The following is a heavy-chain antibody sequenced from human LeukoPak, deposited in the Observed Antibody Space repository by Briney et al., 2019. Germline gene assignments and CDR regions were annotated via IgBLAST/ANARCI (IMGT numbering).Heavy chain of an antibody. CDR3: ARDLVECGGGSCPTQGAYGMDV. D-gene: IGHD2-15*01. CDR1: GFTFSNYG. Sequence: GGSLRLYCAASGFTFSNYGMHWVRQAPGKGLEWVAFISYDGSDKNYADYVKGRFTISRDNSENTLYLQMNSLRVEDTAVYYCARDLVECGGGSCPTQGAYGMDVWGQGTTVTISS. J-gene: IGHJ6*02. CDR2: ISYDGSDK. V-gene: IGHV3-30-3*01.